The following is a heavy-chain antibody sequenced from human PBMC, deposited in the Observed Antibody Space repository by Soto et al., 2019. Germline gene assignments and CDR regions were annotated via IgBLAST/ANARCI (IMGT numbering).Heavy chain of an antibody. V-gene: IGHV3-73*02. CDR3: LSWEARLSVEQ. Sequence: EVQLVESGGGLVQPGGSLELSCAASGFTLSDSSVNWVRQASGKGLEWVGRIASKTESEGTAYAASVKGRITVARDDAKNTVVLQMGSMINEDTAVDYCLSWEARLSVEQWGQGALVTVSS. CDR2: IASKTESEGT. CDR1: GFTLSDSS. J-gene: IGHJ4*02. D-gene: IGHD1-26*01.